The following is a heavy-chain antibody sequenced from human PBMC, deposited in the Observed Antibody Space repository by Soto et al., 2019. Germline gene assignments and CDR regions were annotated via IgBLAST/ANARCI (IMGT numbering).Heavy chain of an antibody. CDR1: GFPFSTYD. V-gene: IGHV3-48*02. Sequence: PGGSLRLSCAASGFPFSTYDMNWVRQAPGRGLEWVSYISSSGSTEFYADSVQGRFTISRDNAKNPLYLQMDSLRDEDTAVYYCARPREDCGGDCYFDYWRQGTLVTVSS. J-gene: IGHJ4*02. CDR3: ARPREDCGGDCYFDY. CDR2: ISSSGSTE. D-gene: IGHD2-21*02.